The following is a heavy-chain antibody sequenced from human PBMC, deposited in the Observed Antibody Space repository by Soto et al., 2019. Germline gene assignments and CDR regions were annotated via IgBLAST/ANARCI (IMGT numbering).Heavy chain of an antibody. D-gene: IGHD2-21*02. V-gene: IGHV4-59*01. CDR1: GGSISGYY. J-gene: IGHJ6*02. CDR3: ARDLWGYCGTDCYPLDV. Sequence: SETLSLTCTVSGGSISGYYWSWIRQPTGKGLEWIGYMYNTGSTVYNPSFKSRVTISVDTSKNQFSLKLNSVTAADTAVYYCARDLWGYCGTDCYPLDVWGQGTTVTVSS. CDR2: MYNTGST.